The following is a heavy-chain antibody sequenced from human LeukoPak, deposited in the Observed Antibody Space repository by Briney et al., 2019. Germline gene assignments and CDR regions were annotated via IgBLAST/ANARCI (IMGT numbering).Heavy chain of an antibody. D-gene: IGHD5-18*01. Sequence: ASVKVSCKASGYTFTSYGISWVRRAPGQGLEWMAWISAYNGNTHYAQKLQGRVTMTTDTSRSTAYMELRSLRSDDTAVYYCAREGIQLWLDLSYWGQGTLVTVSS. CDR1: GYTFTSYG. CDR3: AREGIQLWLDLSY. V-gene: IGHV1-18*01. CDR2: ISAYNGNT. J-gene: IGHJ4*02.